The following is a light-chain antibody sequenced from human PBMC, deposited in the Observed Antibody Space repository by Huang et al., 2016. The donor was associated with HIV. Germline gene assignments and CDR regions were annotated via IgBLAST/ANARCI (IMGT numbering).Light chain of an antibody. V-gene: IGKV3-15*01. CDR2: GAS. CDR3: QQYNNWPGT. Sequence: EIVMTQSPATLSVSPGERATLSCWASQSFSNNLAWYQQKPGQAPRLLIYGASTRATGIPAGFSGSGSGTEFTLTISSLQSEDFAVYYCQQYNNWPGTFGQGTKVEIK. CDR1: QSFSNN. J-gene: IGKJ1*01.